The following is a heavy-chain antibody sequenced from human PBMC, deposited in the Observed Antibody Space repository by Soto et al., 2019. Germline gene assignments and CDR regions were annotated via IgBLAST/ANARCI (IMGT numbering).Heavy chain of an antibody. CDR1: GYTFTNYG. CDR2: ISAYNGNT. D-gene: IGHD2-15*01. V-gene: IGHV1-18*01. Sequence: QVQLVQSGSEVKKPGASVKVSCKASGYTFTNYGMTWVRQAPGQGLEWMGWISAYNGNTNHAQNFQGRVTMTTDTSTNTAYMEMRSLRSDDTAVSYCARCYCRVGSCYSCWHFDLWGRGALVTVSS. CDR3: ARCYCRVGSCYSCWHFDL. J-gene: IGHJ2*01.